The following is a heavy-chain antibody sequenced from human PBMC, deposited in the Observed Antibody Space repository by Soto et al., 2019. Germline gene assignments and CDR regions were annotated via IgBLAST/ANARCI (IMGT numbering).Heavy chain of an antibody. D-gene: IGHD5-18*01. J-gene: IGHJ6*02. CDR3: ATERGYSYGSDYGMDV. Sequence: SETLSLTCTVSGGSISSGGYYWSWIRQHPGKGLEWIGYIYYSGSTYYNPSLKSRVTISVDTSKNQFSLKLSSVTAADTAVYYCATERGYSYGSDYGMDVWGQGTTVTVSS. CDR2: IYYSGST. V-gene: IGHV4-31*03. CDR1: GGSISSGGYY.